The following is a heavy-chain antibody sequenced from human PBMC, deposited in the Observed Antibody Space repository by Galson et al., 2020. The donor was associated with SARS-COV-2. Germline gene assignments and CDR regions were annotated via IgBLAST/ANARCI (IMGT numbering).Heavy chain of an antibody. CDR2: IYYSGST. CDR3: ARDEPLLGPGAFDI. CDR1: GGSISSSSYY. Sequence: SETLSLTCTVSGGSISSSSYYWGWIRQPPGKGLEWIGSIYYSGSTYYNPSLKSRVTISVDTSKNQFSLKLSSVTAADTAVYYCARDEPLLGPGAFDIWGQGTMVTVSS. D-gene: IGHD2-8*02. J-gene: IGHJ3*02. V-gene: IGHV4-39*02.